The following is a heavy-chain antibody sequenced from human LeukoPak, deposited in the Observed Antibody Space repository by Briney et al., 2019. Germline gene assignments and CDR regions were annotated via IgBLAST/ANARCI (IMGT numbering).Heavy chain of an antibody. D-gene: IGHD3-22*01. CDR3: ATSSSGRPDAFDI. J-gene: IGHJ3*02. CDR1: GGSIGSYY. CDR2: IYYSWST. Sequence: SETLSLTCTVSGGSIGSYYWSWIRQPPGKALEWIGYIYYSWSTNYNPSLKSQITISVDTSKNQSFLKLSSVTAADTAVYYCATSSSGRPDAFDIWGQGTMVTVSS. V-gene: IGHV4-59*01.